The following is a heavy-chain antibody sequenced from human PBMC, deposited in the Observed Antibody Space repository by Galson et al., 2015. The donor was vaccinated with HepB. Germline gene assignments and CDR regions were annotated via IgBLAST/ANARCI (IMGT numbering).Heavy chain of an antibody. CDR1: GDTFSNYA. Sequence: SVKVSCKASGDTFSNYAITWVRQAPGPGLEWMGGIIPVFHTSSYAQKFQGRVTFTADESTSTVYMELSSLISEDTAMYYCARGRAMGTLITGFDFWGQGTLVTVSS. D-gene: IGHD1-14*01. V-gene: IGHV1-69*13. CDR2: IIPVFHTS. J-gene: IGHJ4*02. CDR3: ARGRAMGTLITGFDF.